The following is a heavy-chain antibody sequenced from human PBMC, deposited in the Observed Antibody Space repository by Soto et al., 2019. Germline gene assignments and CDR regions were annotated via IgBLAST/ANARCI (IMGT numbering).Heavy chain of an antibody. V-gene: IGHV1-2*04. CDR1: GYTFTGYY. D-gene: IGHD3-3*01. CDR2: INPNSGGT. CDR3: ARVGETDVLRFLESPYYGMDV. J-gene: IGHJ6*02. Sequence: GASVKVSCKASGYTFTGYYMHWVRQAPGQGLEWMGWINPNSGGTNYAQKFQGWVTMTRDTSISTAYMELSRLRSDDTAVYYCARVGETDVLRFLESPYYGMDVWGQGTTVTVSS.